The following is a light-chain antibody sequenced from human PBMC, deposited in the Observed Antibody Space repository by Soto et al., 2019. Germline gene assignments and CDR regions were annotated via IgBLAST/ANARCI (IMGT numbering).Light chain of an antibody. J-gene: IGLJ1*01. CDR3: CSYAGSSTYV. V-gene: IGLV2-23*01. CDR1: SSDVGSYNL. CDR2: EGS. Sequence: QSALTHPASVSGSPGQSITISCTGTSSDVGSYNLVSWYQQQPGKAPKLMIYEGSKRPSGVSNRFSGSKSGNTASLTIYGPQAEDEADYDCCSYAGSSTYVFGTGTKVTVL.